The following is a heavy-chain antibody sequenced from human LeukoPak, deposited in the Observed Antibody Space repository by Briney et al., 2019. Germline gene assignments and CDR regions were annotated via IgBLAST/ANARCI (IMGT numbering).Heavy chain of an antibody. CDR2: IYHSGST. J-gene: IGHJ3*02. V-gene: IGHV4-38-2*02. CDR3: ARDSIAALPDAFDI. D-gene: IGHD6-13*01. CDR1: GYSISSGYY. Sequence: SETLSLTCTVSGYSISSGYYWGWIRQPPGKGLEWIGSIYHSGSTYYNPSLKSRVTISVDTSKNQFSLKLSSVTAADTAVYYCARDSIAALPDAFDIWGQGTMVTVSS.